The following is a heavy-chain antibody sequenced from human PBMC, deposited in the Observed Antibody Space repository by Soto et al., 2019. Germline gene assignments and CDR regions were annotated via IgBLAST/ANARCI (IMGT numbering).Heavy chain of an antibody. CDR1: GYTFTSYG. D-gene: IGHD1-26*01. Sequence: ASVKVSCKASGYTFTSYGISWVRQAPGQGLEWMGWISAYNGNTNYAQKLQGRVTMTTDTSTSTAYMELRSLRSDDTAVYYCAREENEWELLRGYYYYGMDVWGQGTTVTVSS. J-gene: IGHJ6*02. CDR2: ISAYNGNT. CDR3: AREENEWELLRGYYYYGMDV. V-gene: IGHV1-18*01.